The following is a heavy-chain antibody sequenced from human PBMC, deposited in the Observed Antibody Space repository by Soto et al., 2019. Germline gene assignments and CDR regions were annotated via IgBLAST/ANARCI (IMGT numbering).Heavy chain of an antibody. J-gene: IGHJ3*02. CDR3: ARDLSSPMEGDDFDI. D-gene: IGHD2-2*01. Sequence: ASVKVSCKASGYTFTSYGISWVRQAPGQGLEWMGWISAYNGNTNYAQKLQGRVTMTTDTSTSTAYMELRSLRSDDTAVYYCARDLSSPMEGDDFDIWGQGTMVTVSS. CDR2: ISAYNGNT. CDR1: GYTFTSYG. V-gene: IGHV1-18*01.